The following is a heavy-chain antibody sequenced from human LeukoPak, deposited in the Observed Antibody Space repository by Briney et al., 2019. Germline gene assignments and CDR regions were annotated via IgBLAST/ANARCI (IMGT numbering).Heavy chain of an antibody. CDR3: AKDPYEKSTYNWFDP. J-gene: IGHJ5*02. CDR1: GFTFSSYE. CDR2: ISSSGSTI. D-gene: IGHD2-8*01. V-gene: IGHV3-48*03. Sequence: GGSLRLSCAASGFTFSSYEMNWVRQAPGKGLEWVSYISSSGSTIYYADSVKGRFTISRDNSKNTLYLQMNSLRPEDTAVYYCAKDPYEKSTYNWFDPWGQGTLVTVSS.